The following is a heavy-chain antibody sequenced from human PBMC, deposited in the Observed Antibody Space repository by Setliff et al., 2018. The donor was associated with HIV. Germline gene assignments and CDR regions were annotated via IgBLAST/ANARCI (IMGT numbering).Heavy chain of an antibody. J-gene: IGHJ3*01. V-gene: IGHV1-18*01. CDR3: ARQHYFDTSGYPRDPFDL. D-gene: IGHD3-22*01. Sequence: GASVKVSCKASGYTFINYHITWVRQAPGQGLEWVGSISASSVNTNYTQGRVTMTTDISTSTAYMELRSLRSDDTAVYYCARQHYFDTSGYPRDPFDLWGQGTMVTVSS. CDR2: ISASSVNT. CDR1: GYTFINYH.